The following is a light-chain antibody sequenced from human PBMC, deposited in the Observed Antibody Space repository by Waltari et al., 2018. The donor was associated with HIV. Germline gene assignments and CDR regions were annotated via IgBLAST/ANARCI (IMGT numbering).Light chain of an antibody. V-gene: IGLV1-44*01. Sequence: QSVLTQPPSASGTPGQRVTISCSGSNIGINTVSWYQHVPGTAPTLLIYTDDQRPFVFPDPFSASKSGTSASLVISGLLSEDEAEYYCAVWDDSLNHVFGTGTKVTVL. J-gene: IGLJ1*01. CDR2: TDD. CDR3: AVWDDSLNHV. CDR1: SNIGINT.